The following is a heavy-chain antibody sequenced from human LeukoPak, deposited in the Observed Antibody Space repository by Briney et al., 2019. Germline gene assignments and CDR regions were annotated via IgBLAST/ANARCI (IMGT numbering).Heavy chain of an antibody. Sequence: GGSLRLSCAASGFTFSDYNMNWVRQAPGKGLEWVSVISTSSTYIYYADSVKGRFTISRDNAKNSLYLQMNSLRAEDTAVYYCAKEGTAQISTWYDYWGQGTLVTVSS. J-gene: IGHJ4*02. CDR3: AKEGTAQISTWYDY. D-gene: IGHD6-13*01. V-gene: IGHV3-21*06. CDR1: GFTFSDYN. CDR2: ISTSSTYI.